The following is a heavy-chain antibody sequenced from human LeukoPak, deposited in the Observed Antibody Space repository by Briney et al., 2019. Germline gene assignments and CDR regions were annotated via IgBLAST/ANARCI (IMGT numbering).Heavy chain of an antibody. Sequence: GESLKISCNGSGYKFPNYWIGWVRQMPGKGLEWMGIIYPGDSDTRYSPSFQGQVTNSADKSINTAYLQWSSLKASDTAMYYCARQRSGYMNGLDVWGQGTTVIVSS. J-gene: IGHJ6*02. CDR2: IYPGDSDT. D-gene: IGHD3-3*01. CDR3: ARQRSGYMNGLDV. V-gene: IGHV5-51*01. CDR1: GYKFPNYW.